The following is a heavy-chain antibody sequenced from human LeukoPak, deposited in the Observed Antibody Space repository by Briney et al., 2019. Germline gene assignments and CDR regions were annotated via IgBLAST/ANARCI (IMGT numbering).Heavy chain of an antibody. CDR1: GYTFTSYG. V-gene: IGHV1-69*05. D-gene: IGHD6-13*01. CDR3: ASGYSSSWSQEYYFDY. CDR2: IIPIFGTA. J-gene: IGHJ4*02. Sequence: GASVKVSCKASGYTFTSYGISWVRQAPGQGLEWMGGIIPIFGTANYAQKFQGRVTITTDESTSTAYMELSSLRSEDTAVYYCASGYSSSWSQEYYFDYWGQGTLVTVSS.